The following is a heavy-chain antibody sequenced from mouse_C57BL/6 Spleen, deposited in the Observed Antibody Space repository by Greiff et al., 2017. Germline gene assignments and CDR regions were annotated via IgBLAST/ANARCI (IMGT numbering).Heavy chain of an antibody. D-gene: IGHD1-1*01. CDR3: ARRLTTVVAYYFDY. J-gene: IGHJ2*01. CDR2: INPSTGGT. CDR1: GYSFTGYY. V-gene: IGHV1-42*01. Sequence: EVQLQQSGPELVKPGASVKISCKASGYSFTGYYMNWVKQSPEKSLEWIGEINPSTGGTTYNQKFKAKATLTVDKSSSTAYMQLKSLTSEDSAVYYCARRLTTVVAYYFDYWGQGTTLTVSS.